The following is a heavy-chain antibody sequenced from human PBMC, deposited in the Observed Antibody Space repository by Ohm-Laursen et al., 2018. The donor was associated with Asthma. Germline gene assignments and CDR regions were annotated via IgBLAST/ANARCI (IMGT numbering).Heavy chain of an antibody. CDR1: GGTFSSYA. Sequence: SVKVSCKASGGTFSSYAISWVRQAPGQGLEWMGGIIPIFGIANYAQKFQGRVTITADKSTSTAYMELSSLRSEDTAVYYCASSRSTVTTEYYYFGMDVWGQGTTVTVSS. CDR3: ASSRSTVTTEYYYFGMDV. J-gene: IGHJ6*02. V-gene: IGHV1-69*10. CDR2: IIPIFGIA. D-gene: IGHD4-17*01.